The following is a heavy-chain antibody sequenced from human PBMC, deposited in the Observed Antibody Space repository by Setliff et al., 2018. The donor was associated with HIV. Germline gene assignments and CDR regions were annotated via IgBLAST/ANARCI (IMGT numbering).Heavy chain of an antibody. D-gene: IGHD2-21*01. CDR2: INHSRST. J-gene: IGHJ4*02. CDR1: GGSFSGYY. Sequence: SETLSLTCAVYGGSFSGYYWSWIRQPPGKGLEWIWEINHSRSTNYNPSLKSRVTISVDTSKNQFSLRLSSVTAADTAVYYCASRCGGDFWGQGTLVTVSS. V-gene: IGHV4-34*01. CDR3: ASRCGGDF.